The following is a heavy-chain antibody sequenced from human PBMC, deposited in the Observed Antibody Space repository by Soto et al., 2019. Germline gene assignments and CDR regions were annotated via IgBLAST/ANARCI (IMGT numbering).Heavy chain of an antibody. CDR2: INHSGST. CDR1: GGSFSGYF. Sequence: SETLSLTCAVYGGSFSGYFLSWIRQPPGKGLEWIAEINHSGSTNYNPSLKSRVTISVDTSKNQFSLKLSSVTAADTAVYYCARRLRGYNFGPLDYWGQGTLVTVSS. D-gene: IGHD5-18*01. V-gene: IGHV4-34*01. J-gene: IGHJ4*02. CDR3: ARRLRGYNFGPLDY.